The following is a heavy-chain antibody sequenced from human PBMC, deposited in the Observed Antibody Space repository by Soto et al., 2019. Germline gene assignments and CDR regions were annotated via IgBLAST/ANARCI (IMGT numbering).Heavy chain of an antibody. CDR1: GFTFSSYA. CDR2: ISYDGSNK. CDR3: ARGRGLRSGLFYYFDY. J-gene: IGHJ4*02. V-gene: IGHV3-30-3*01. D-gene: IGHD3-10*02. Sequence: QVQLVESGGGVVQPGRSLRLSCAASGFTFSSYAMHWVRQAPGKGLEWVAVISYDGSNKYYSDSVKGRFTISRDNSKNTLYLEMNSLRAEDTAVYYCARGRGLRSGLFYYFDYWGQGTLVTVSS.